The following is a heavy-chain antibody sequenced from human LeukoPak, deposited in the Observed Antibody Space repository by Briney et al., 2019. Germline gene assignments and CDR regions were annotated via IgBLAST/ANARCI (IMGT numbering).Heavy chain of an antibody. CDR3: ARVRQLVRYYYYYYYMDV. CDR1: GFTFSSQW. CDR2: IKQDGSEK. V-gene: IGHV3-7*01. J-gene: IGHJ6*03. Sequence: GGSLRLSCAASGFTFSSQWMSWVRQAPGKGLEWVANIKQDGSEKYYVDSVKGRFTISRDNAKNSLYLQMNSLRAEDTAVYYCARVRQLVRYYYYYYYMDVWGKGTTVTVSS. D-gene: IGHD6-13*01.